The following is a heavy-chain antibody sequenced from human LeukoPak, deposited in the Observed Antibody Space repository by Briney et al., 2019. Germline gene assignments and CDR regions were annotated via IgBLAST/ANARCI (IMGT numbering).Heavy chain of an antibody. CDR1: GASITSYS. Sequence: SETLSLTCIVSGASITSYSWNWVRQPAGQGLEWIGRIYTSGITNYNPSLKSRVTMSADTSKNQFSLKLLSVTAADTAVYYCARASSGTYYTFAYWGQGTLVTVSS. J-gene: IGHJ4*02. D-gene: IGHD3-10*01. CDR2: IYTSGIT. V-gene: IGHV4-4*07. CDR3: ARASSGTYYTFAY.